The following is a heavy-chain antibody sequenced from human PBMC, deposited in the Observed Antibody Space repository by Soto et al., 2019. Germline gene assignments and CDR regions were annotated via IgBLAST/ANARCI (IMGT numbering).Heavy chain of an antibody. V-gene: IGHV3-13*01. CDR2: IGSAGDT. J-gene: IGHJ4*02. CDR3: ARGYLGSFDY. Sequence: PGGSLSLSCAASGFTFSSYAVHWVRQPTGKGLEWVSVIGSAGDTYYPGSVKGRFTISRENAKNSLYLQMNSLRAEDTAVYYCARGYLGSFDYWGQGTLVTVSS. D-gene: IGHD7-27*01. CDR1: GFTFSSYA.